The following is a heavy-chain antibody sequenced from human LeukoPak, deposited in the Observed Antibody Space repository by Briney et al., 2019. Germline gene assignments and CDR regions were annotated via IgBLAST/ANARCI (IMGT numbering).Heavy chain of an antibody. CDR2: IKSKTDGGTT. J-gene: IGHJ6*02. V-gene: IGHV3-15*01. CDR1: GFTFSSAW. D-gene: IGHD6-19*01. Sequence: GGSLRLSCAASGFTFSSAWMSWVRQAPGKGLEWVGRIKSKTDGGTTDYAAPVKGRFTISRDDSKNTLYLQMNSLKTEDTAVYYCTTAFYSSGWYYYYGMDVWGQGTTVTVSS. CDR3: TTAFYSSGWYYYYGMDV.